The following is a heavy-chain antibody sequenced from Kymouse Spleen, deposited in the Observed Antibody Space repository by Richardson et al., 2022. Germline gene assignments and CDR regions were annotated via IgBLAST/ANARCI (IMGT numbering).Heavy chain of an antibody. CDR1: GFTFSSYW. CDR3: ASGYSYGSDAFDI. V-gene: IGHV3-7*01. D-gene: IGHD5-18,IGHD5-18*01. CDR2: IKQDGSEK. J-gene: IGHJ3*02. Sequence: EVQLVESGGGLVQPGGSLRLSCAASGFTFSSYWMSWVRQAPGKGLEWVANIKQDGSEKYYVDSVKGRFTISRDNAKNSLYLQMNSLRAEDTAVYYCASGYSYGSDAFDIWGQGTMVTVSS.